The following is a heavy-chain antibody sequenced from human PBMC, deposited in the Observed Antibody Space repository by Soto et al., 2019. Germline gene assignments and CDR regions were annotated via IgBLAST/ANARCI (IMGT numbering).Heavy chain of an antibody. CDR1: GYTFTGYY. V-gene: IGHV1-2*02. CDR3: ARDTGPNWTAPQGGFDP. D-gene: IGHD1-1*01. J-gene: IGHJ5*02. CDR2: INPNSGGT. Sequence: ASVKVSCKASGYTFTGYYMHWVRQAPGQGLEWMGWINPNSGGTNYAQKFQGRVTMTRDTSISTAYMEPSRLRSDDTAVYYCARDTGPNWTAPQGGFDPWGQGTLVTVSS.